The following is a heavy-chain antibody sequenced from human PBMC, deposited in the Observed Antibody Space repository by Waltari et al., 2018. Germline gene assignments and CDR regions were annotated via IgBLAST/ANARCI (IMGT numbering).Heavy chain of an antibody. J-gene: IGHJ4*02. Sequence: QVQLVQSGAEVKKPGASVKVSCKASGYTFTSYAMHWVRQAPGQRLEWMGWSNAGNGNTKDSQKFHGRVTITRDTSASTAYMELSSLRSEDTAVYYCAGDNWNYVNYFDYWGQGTLVTVSS. CDR1: GYTFTSYA. V-gene: IGHV1-3*01. CDR2: SNAGNGNT. CDR3: AGDNWNYVNYFDY. D-gene: IGHD1-7*01.